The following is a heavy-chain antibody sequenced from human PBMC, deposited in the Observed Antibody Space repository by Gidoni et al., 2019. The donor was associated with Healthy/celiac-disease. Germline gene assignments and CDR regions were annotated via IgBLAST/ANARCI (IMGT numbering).Heavy chain of an antibody. Sequence: QFQLLQSGAEVKKPGSSVTVSCKASECPFSSYAISWWRQAPGQGLEWMGGIIPIFGTANYAQKFQGRVTITADKSTSTAYMELSSLRSEDTAGYYCARGSAAGYCSSTSCPLYGMDVWGQGNTVTVSS. CDR2: IIPIFGTA. D-gene: IGHD2-2*01. CDR1: ECPFSSYA. J-gene: IGHJ6*02. CDR3: ARGSAAGYCSSTSCPLYGMDV. V-gene: IGHV1-69*06.